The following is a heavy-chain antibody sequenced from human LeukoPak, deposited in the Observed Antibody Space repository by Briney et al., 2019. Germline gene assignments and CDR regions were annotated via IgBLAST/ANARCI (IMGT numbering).Heavy chain of an antibody. V-gene: IGHV1-2*02. CDR1: GYTFTDYY. CDR3: ARGGGSYGPVDY. CDR2: INPNSGDT. D-gene: IGHD5-18*01. J-gene: IGHJ4*02. Sequence: ASVKVSCKASGYTFTDYYMHWVRQAPGQGLEWMGWINPNSGDTNYAQKFQGRVTVTRDTSISTAYMELSRLRSDDTAVYYCARGGGSYGPVDYWGQGTLVTVSS.